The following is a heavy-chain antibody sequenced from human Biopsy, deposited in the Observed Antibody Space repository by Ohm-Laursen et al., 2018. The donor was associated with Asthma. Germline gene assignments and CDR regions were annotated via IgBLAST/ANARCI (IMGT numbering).Heavy chain of an antibody. J-gene: IGHJ4*02. Sequence: SLRLSCSASGFTFDDYAMHWARHAPGKGLEWVSGISWNSGSIGYADSVKGRFTISRDNAKNSLYLQMNSLRAEDTALYYCAKGEWELLEANFDYWGQGTLVTVSS. V-gene: IGHV3-9*01. CDR1: GFTFDDYA. CDR3: AKGEWELLEANFDY. CDR2: ISWNSGSI. D-gene: IGHD1-26*01.